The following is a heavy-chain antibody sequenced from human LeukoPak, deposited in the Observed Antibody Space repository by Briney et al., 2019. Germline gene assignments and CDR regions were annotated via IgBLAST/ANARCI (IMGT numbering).Heavy chain of an antibody. V-gene: IGHV3-33*01. CDR2: IWYDGSNK. D-gene: IGHD6-19*01. J-gene: IGHJ4*02. Sequence: GRSLRLSCAATGFPFSNYDMHWVRQAPGKGLEWVAVIWYDGSNKYYADSVKGRFTIARDNSKNTLYLQMNSLRVEDTAIYYCARDKGVGGWSIDYWGQGTLVTVSS. CDR1: GFPFSNYD. CDR3: ARDKGVGGWSIDY.